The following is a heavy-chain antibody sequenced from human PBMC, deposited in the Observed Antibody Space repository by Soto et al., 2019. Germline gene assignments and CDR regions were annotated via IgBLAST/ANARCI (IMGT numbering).Heavy chain of an antibody. CDR1: GGSISSGDYY. V-gene: IGHV4-30-4*01. CDR3: ARVVVEVRGYYFDY. CDR2: IYYSGTT. Sequence: SETLSLTCTVSGGSISSGDYYWSWIRQPPGKGLEWIGYIYYSGTTYYNPSLKSRVTISVDTSKNQFSLKLSSVTAADTAVYYCARVVVEVRGYYFDYWGQGTLVTVSS. D-gene: IGHD2-15*01. J-gene: IGHJ4*02.